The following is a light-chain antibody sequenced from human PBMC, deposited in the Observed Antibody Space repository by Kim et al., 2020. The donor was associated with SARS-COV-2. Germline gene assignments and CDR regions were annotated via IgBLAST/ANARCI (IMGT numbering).Light chain of an antibody. CDR1: QSVSSN. Sequence: VSPGERATLSCRASQSVSSNLAWYQQKPGQAPRLLIYGTSTRTTGIPARFSGSGSGTEFTLTISSLQSEDFAVYYCQQYNNWPLTFGGGTKVDIK. CDR2: GTS. CDR3: QQYNNWPLT. J-gene: IGKJ4*01. V-gene: IGKV3-15*01.